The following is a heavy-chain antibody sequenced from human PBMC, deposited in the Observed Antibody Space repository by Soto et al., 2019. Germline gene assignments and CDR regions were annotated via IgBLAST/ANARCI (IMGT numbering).Heavy chain of an antibody. V-gene: IGHV1-69*08. J-gene: IGHJ4*02. Sequence: VQLVQSGAEVKKPGSSVKVSCKASGGTFSSYTISWVRQAPGQGLEWMGRIIPILGIANYAQKFQGRVTITADKSTSTAYMELSSLGSEDTAVYYCARDRLSITFGGVITNSHFDYWGQGTLVTVSS. CDR2: IIPILGIA. CDR3: ARDRLSITFGGVITNSHFDY. CDR1: GGTFSSYT. D-gene: IGHD3-16*02.